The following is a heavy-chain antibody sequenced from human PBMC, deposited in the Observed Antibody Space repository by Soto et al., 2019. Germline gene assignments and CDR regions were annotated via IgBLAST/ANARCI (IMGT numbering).Heavy chain of an antibody. V-gene: IGHV4-59*03. CDR2: IYDDEST. J-gene: IGHJ3*01. CDR1: GGSISSYF. D-gene: IGHD2-2*01. Sequence: QLQESGPGLVKPSETLSLTCSVSGGSISSYFRNWIRQPPGKGLEWIGYIYDDESTNYNPSLEGRVTVLLDTSKNQFSLRLKSVTAADAAVYYCVSSRSAIYGDAFDVWGQGTKVTVS. CDR3: VSSRSAIYGDAFDV.